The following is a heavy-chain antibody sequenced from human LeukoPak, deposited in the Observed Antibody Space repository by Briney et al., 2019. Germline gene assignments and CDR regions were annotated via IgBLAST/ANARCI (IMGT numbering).Heavy chain of an antibody. D-gene: IGHD1-26*01. CDR2: IWNDGSNK. CDR1: GFIFSVYG. J-gene: IGHJ4*02. Sequence: GGSLRLSCAASGFIFSVYGMHWVRQSPGKGLEWVAVIWNDGSNKYYADSVKGRFTISRDNSKNTLFLQMTSLRAEDTAVYYCVRASGSFDYWGQGTLVTVSS. CDR3: VRASGSFDY. V-gene: IGHV3-33*01.